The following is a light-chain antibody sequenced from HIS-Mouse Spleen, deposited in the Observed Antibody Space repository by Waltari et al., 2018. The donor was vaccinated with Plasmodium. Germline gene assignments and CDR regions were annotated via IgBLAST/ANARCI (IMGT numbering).Light chain of an antibody. J-gene: IGKJ4*01. CDR3: QQSYSTPPT. CDR2: AAS. V-gene: IGKV1-39*01. Sequence: DIQMTQSPPSLSASVGDRVTITFRASQSISSYLNWYQQKPGKAPKLLIYAASSMQSGVPSRFSGSGSVTDFTLTISSLQPEDFATYYCQQSYSTPPTFGGGTKVEIK. CDR1: QSISSY.